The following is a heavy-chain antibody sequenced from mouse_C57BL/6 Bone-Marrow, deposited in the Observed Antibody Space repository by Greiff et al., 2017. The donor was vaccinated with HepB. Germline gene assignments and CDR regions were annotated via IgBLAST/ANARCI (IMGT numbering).Heavy chain of an antibody. J-gene: IGHJ2*01. CDR1: GYTFTSYT. CDR2: INPSSGYT. CDR3: ARPPTGCGFDY. Sequence: QVQLQQSGAELARPGASVKMSCKASGYTFTSYTMHWVKQRPGQGLEWIGYINPSSGYTKYNQKFKDKATLTAYKSSRTAYMQLSSLTSEDSAVYYCARPPTGCGFDYWGQGTTLTVSS. D-gene: IGHD1-2*01. V-gene: IGHV1-4*01.